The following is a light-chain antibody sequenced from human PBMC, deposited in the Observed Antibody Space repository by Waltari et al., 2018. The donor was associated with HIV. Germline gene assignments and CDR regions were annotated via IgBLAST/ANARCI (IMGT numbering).Light chain of an antibody. CDR3: QSYDASLSGVI. J-gene: IGLJ2*01. Sequence: QSVLTQPPSVSGAPGQRVTISCTGSSSNIGAGFDVHWYQQLPGTAPKLLIYGNSNRPSGVPARCSGSKSGTSASLAITGLQAEDEADYYCQSYDASLSGVIFGGGTELTVL. CDR1: SSNIGAGFD. CDR2: GNS. V-gene: IGLV1-40*01.